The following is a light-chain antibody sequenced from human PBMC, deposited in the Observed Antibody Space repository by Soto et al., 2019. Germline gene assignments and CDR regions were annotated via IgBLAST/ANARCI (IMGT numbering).Light chain of an antibody. CDR1: QSISSW. CDR3: QHYDSFSAT. J-gene: IGKJ2*01. V-gene: IGKV1-5*03. CDR2: KGS. Sequence: DIQMPQSPSTLYPSVGDRVTITCRASQSISSWLAWYQQKPGKAPKLLAYKGSFMEGGVPSRFSGSGSGTEITLNISSLQPDDFASYYCQHYDSFSATFGQATKVDIK.